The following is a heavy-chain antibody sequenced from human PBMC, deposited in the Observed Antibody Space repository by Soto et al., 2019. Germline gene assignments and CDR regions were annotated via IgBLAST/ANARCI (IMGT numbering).Heavy chain of an antibody. CDR1: GGTLSSYA. Sequence: QVQLVQSGAEVKKPGSSVKVSCKASGGTLSSYAISGVRQAPGQGLEWMGGIIPIFGTANYAQKFQGRVTITADKSTSTAYMELSSLRSEDTAVYYCARSSSGGNAFDIWGQGTMVTVSS. CDR2: IIPIFGTA. D-gene: IGHD3-22*01. V-gene: IGHV1-69*06. J-gene: IGHJ3*02. CDR3: ARSSSGGNAFDI.